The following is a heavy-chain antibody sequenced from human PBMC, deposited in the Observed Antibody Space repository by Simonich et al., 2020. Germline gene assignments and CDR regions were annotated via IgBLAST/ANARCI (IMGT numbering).Heavy chain of an antibody. V-gene: IGHV1-2*02. J-gene: IGHJ6*03. D-gene: IGHD7-27*01. Sequence: QVQLVQSGAEVKKPGASVKVSCQASGYTFTGYYMHWVRQAPGQGLVCVGWSHPKRGGTNYAQKIQGRVTMTRDTSISTAYMELSRLRSDDTAVYYCARGALTGDYYYMDVWGKGTTVTVSS. CDR1: GYTFTGYY. CDR2: SHPKRGGT. CDR3: ARGALTGDYYYMDV.